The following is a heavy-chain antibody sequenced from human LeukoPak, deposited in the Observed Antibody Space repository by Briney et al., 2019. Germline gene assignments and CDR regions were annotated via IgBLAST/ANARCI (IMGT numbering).Heavy chain of an antibody. CDR3: ARVPYPSGTYDC. CDR1: GFTFSSYW. CDR2: ISSDGTST. Sequence: PGGSLRLSCAASGFTFSSYWMHWVRQAPGKGLVWVSRISSDGTSTTYADSVKGRFTISRDNAKNTLYLQMNSLTTEDTALYYCARVPYPSGTYDCWGPGTLVTVSS. V-gene: IGHV3-74*01. D-gene: IGHD3-10*01. J-gene: IGHJ4*02.